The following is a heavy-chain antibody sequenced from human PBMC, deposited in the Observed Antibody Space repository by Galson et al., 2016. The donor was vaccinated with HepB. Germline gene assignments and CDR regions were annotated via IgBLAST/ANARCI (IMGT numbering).Heavy chain of an antibody. CDR1: GFTFSSYG. J-gene: IGHJ4*02. V-gene: IGHV3-48*03. CDR2: ISVNADATK. D-gene: IGHD2-2*01. Sequence: SLRLSCAASGFTFSSYGLNWVRQAPGKGPEWVAHISVNADATKTYADSVKGRFTISRDDAYNFLYLQMNSLRAEDTAIYYLTREALSRVGYFSTNSYHPYGGQGTLVTVAS. CDR3: TREALSRVGYFSTNSYHPY.